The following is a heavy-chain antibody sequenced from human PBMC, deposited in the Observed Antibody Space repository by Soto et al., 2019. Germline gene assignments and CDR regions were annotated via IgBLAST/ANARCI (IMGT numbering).Heavy chain of an antibody. Sequence: GGSLRLSCAASGFTVSDNYMSWVRQAPGKGLEWVSGIYSGGSTHYTDSVKGRFTISRDNSKNTLYLQMNSLRGEDTAVFYCVRASGSRFFDYWGQGTLVTVSS. CDR1: GFTVSDNY. CDR3: VRASGSRFFDY. D-gene: IGHD1-26*01. CDR2: IYSGGST. J-gene: IGHJ4*02. V-gene: IGHV3-53*01.